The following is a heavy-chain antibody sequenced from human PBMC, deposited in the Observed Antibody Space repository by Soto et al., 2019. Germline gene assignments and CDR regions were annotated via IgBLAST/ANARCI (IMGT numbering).Heavy chain of an antibody. D-gene: IGHD2-8*02. Sequence: QVQLQESGPGLVKPSQTLSLTCTVSGVSISSTDYYWSWIRQRPGKGLEWIGYIYRSGNAYYNPALPSPVSILMDTCKNQFSLNLNSVTAAYTAVYYCASKEGYCSRAVCFPPNRLDFWGQGTQVTVSS. J-gene: IGHJ4*02. CDR2: IYRSGNA. V-gene: IGHV4-30-4*08. CDR3: ASKEGYCSRAVCFPPNRLDF. CDR1: GVSISSTDYY.